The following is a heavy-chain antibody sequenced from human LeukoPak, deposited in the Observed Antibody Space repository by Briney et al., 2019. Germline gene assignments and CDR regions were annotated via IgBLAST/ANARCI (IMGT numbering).Heavy chain of an antibody. Sequence: PGGSLRLSCAASGFTFSSYGMHWVRQAPGKGLEWVAFIRYDGSNKYYADSVKGRFTISRDNSKNTLYLQMNSLRAEDTAVYYCAKGRGYHYYYHGMDVWGQGTTVTVSS. V-gene: IGHV3-30*02. CDR3: AKGRGYHYYYHGMDV. J-gene: IGHJ6*02. CDR1: GFTFSSYG. D-gene: IGHD5-12*01. CDR2: IRYDGSNK.